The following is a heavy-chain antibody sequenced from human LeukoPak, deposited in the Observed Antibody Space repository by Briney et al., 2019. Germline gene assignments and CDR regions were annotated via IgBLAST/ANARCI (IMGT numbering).Heavy chain of an antibody. Sequence: GGSLRLSCAASGFTFSSYGMHWVRQAPGKGLEWVAVISYDGSNKYYADSVKGRFTISRDNSKNTLYLQMNSLRAEDTAVYYCAKDQTYYDSSGTDYWGQGTLVTVSS. D-gene: IGHD3-22*01. CDR1: GFTFSSYG. J-gene: IGHJ4*02. CDR2: ISYDGSNK. CDR3: AKDQTYYDSSGTDY. V-gene: IGHV3-30*18.